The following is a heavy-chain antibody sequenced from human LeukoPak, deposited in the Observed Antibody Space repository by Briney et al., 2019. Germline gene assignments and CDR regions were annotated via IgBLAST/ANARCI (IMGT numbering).Heavy chain of an antibody. CDR2: IRSDGSDE. CDR3: ARDWFHAIDY. D-gene: IGHD2/OR15-2a*01. J-gene: IGHJ4*02. CDR1: GFPFTETW. V-gene: IGHV3-74*01. Sequence: GGSLRLSCATSGFPFTETWMHWVRQVPGKGLVWVSRIRSDGSDERYAEAVKGRFTISRDNAKNTLYLQMNSLRDEDTAVYYCARDWFHAIDYWGQGTLVTVPS.